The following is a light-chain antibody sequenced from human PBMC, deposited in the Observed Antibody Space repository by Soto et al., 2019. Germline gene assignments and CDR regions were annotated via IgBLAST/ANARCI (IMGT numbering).Light chain of an antibody. CDR2: EAS. V-gene: IGKV3-11*01. J-gene: IGKJ2*02. CDR1: QSISNS. CDR3: QQRYNWPPCT. Sequence: EVVLTQSPATLSLSPGERATLSCRASQSISNSLAWYQQKPGQAPRLLIYEASNRATGIPARFSGTGSGTDFTLTISSLEPEDFVVYYCQQRYNWPPCTFGQGTKLEIK.